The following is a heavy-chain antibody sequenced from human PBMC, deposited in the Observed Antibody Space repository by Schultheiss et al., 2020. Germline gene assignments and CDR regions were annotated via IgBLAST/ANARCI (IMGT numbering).Heavy chain of an antibody. Sequence: SETLSLTCTVSGGSISSSSYYWGWIRQPPGKGLEWIGSIYYSGSTYYNPSLKSRVTISVDTSKNQFSLKLSSVTAGDKAVYYCASSWIRRAFDIWGQGTMVTVSS. CDR3: ASSWIRRAFDI. J-gene: IGHJ3*02. CDR2: IYYSGST. CDR1: GGSISSSSYY. D-gene: IGHD1-1*01. V-gene: IGHV4-39*01.